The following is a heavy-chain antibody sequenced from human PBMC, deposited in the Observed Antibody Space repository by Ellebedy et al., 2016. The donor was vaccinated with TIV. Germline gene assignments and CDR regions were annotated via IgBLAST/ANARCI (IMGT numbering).Heavy chain of an antibody. D-gene: IGHD3-22*01. CDR2: ISGSGGST. J-gene: IGHJ4*02. Sequence: GESLKISCAASGFTFSSYAMTWVRQAPGKGLEWVSAISGSGGSTYYADSVKGRFTISRDNSKNTLYLQMNSLRAEDTAVYYCAKGQGIVVAPLNPFDYWGQGILVTVSS. CDR1: GFTFSSYA. V-gene: IGHV3-23*01. CDR3: AKGQGIVVAPLNPFDY.